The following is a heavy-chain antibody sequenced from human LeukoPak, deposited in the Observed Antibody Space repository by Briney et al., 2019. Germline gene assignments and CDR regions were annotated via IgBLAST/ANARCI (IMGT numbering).Heavy chain of an antibody. J-gene: IGHJ5*02. D-gene: IGHD2-15*01. CDR2: INLSGGST. V-gene: IGHV1-46*01. Sequence: ASVKVSCKASGYTFTNYYMHWVRQAPGQGLEWMGVINLSGGSTTYAQKFQGRVTITADESTSTAYMELSSLRSEDTAVYYCARDLGDCSGGSCYSGWFDPWGQGTLVTVSS. CDR3: ARDLGDCSGGSCYSGWFDP. CDR1: GYTFTNYY.